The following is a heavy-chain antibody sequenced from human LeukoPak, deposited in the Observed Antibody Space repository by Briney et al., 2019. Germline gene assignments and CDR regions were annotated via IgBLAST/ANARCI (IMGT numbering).Heavy chain of an antibody. V-gene: IGHV3-49*04. J-gene: IGHJ4*02. D-gene: IGHD1-7*01. CDR2: IRSKAYGGTT. CDR3: TREDFWNFVM. CDR1: GFTFGDYA. Sequence: GGSLRLSCTASGFTFGDYAMSWVPQAPGKGLECVGFIRSKAYGGTTEYAASVRGRFTISRDDSKSIAYLQMNSLKTDDTAVYYCTREDFWNFVMWGQGTLVTVSS.